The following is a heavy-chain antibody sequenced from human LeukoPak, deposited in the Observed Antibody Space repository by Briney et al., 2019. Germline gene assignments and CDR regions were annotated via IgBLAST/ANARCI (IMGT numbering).Heavy chain of an antibody. CDR2: ISGSASST. CDR3: ARRAGAYSHPYDY. Sequence: PGGSLRLSCAASGFTFSNYAMSWVRQAPGKGLEWVSAISGSASSTYHADSVKGRFTISRDNSKNTLYLQMNSLRADDTAVYYCARRAGAYSHPYDYWGQGTLVTVSS. V-gene: IGHV3-23*01. CDR1: GFTFSNYA. D-gene: IGHD4/OR15-4a*01. J-gene: IGHJ4*02.